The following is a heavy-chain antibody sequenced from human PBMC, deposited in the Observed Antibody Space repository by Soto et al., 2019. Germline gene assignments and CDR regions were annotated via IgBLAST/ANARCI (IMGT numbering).Heavy chain of an antibody. CDR2: LYWDDDK. Sequence: QITLKESGPTLVKPTQTLTLTCTFSGFSLSTRGMGVGWIRQPPGKALEWLALLYWDDDKNYSPSLKSRLTITKDTSKNQVVLTMTNTDPVDTATYYCAHRRSNGDFDYWGQGTLVTVSS. CDR1: GFSLSTRGMG. D-gene: IGHD2-8*01. V-gene: IGHV2-5*02. J-gene: IGHJ4*02. CDR3: AHRRSNGDFDY.